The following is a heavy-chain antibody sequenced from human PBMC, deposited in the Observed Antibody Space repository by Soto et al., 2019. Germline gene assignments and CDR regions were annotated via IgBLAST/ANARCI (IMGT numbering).Heavy chain of an antibody. CDR2: IRPDGTEK. CDR1: GFSLSHYW. Sequence: QVVESGGGLVQPGGSLRLTCAASGFSLSHYWMIWVRQAPGKGLEWVANIRPDGTEKNYVDSVKGRFTISRDNAKNSLYLQMNSLRVDDTSVYYCARGGRSDYWGQGTLVTVSS. V-gene: IGHV3-7*01. J-gene: IGHJ4*02. CDR3: ARGGRSDY. D-gene: IGHD3-16*01.